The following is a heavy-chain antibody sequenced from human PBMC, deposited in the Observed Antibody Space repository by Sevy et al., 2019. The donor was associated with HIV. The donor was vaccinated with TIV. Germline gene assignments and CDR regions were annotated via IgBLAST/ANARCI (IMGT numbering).Heavy chain of an antibody. CDR3: AKGTNIAARNNWFDP. Sequence: GGSLRLSCAASGFTFSSYAMSWVRQAPGKGLEWVSAISGSGGSTYYADSVKGRFTISRDNSKNTLYLQMNSLRAEDTAVYYCAKGTNIAARNNWFDPWAQGTLVTVSS. D-gene: IGHD6-6*01. CDR2: ISGSGGST. V-gene: IGHV3-23*01. J-gene: IGHJ5*02. CDR1: GFTFSSYA.